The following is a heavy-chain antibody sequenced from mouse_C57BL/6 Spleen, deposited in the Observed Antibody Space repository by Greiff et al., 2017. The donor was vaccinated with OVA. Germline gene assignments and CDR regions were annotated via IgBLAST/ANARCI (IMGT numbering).Heavy chain of an antibody. CDR1: GYAFSSSW. CDR2: IYPGDGDT. V-gene: IGHV1-82*01. D-gene: IGHD4-1*01. Sequence: QVQLQQSGPELVKPGASVKISCKASGYAFSSSWMNWVKQRPGKGLEWIGRIYPGDGDTNYNGKFKGKATLTADKSSSTAYMQLSSLTSEDSAVYFCARWNWDWYCDVWGTGTTVTVSS. CDR3: ARWNWDWYCDV. J-gene: IGHJ1*03.